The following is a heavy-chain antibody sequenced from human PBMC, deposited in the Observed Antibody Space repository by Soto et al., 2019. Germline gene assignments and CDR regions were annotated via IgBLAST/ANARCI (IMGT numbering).Heavy chain of an antibody. Sequence: SVKVSCKASGGTFSTYAIDWVRQAPGQGLEWMGGIIPLFGTAKYAQNFQGRITITADESTNTAYMELRSLRSQDTAVYYCARGVHYDSSGYYYVYWGQGTLVTVAS. CDR1: GGTFSTYA. CDR3: ARGVHYDSSGYYYVY. J-gene: IGHJ4*02. V-gene: IGHV1-69*13. D-gene: IGHD3-22*01. CDR2: IIPLFGTA.